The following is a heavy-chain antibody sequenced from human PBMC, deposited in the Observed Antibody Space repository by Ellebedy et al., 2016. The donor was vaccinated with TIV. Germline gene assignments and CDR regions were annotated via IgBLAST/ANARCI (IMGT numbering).Heavy chain of an antibody. V-gene: IGHV3-23*01. D-gene: IGHD3-10*01. CDR2: ISGIGGEKT. J-gene: IGHJ4*02. CDR3: AKGGGSGFDY. Sequence: PGGSLRLSCAASGFTFNTFAMTWVRQAPGKGLEWVATISGIGGEKTYYADSVKGRFTPSRDDSTKTVFLHMNNLKVEDTARYYCAKGGGSGFDYWGQGALVLVSS. CDR1: GFTFNTFA.